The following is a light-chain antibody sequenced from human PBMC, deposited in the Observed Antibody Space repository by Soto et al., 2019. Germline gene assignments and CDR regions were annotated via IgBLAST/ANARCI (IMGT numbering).Light chain of an antibody. J-gene: IGKJ3*01. CDR3: QQHNAWPLT. Sequence: IVLTQSPGTLSVSTGERVILSCRASQTLRNKLAWYQQKPGQAPRLLIYGGFTRATGIPARFSGSGSGTEFTLTFDSLQSEDFAIYYCQQHNAWPLTFGPGNKLDLK. CDR2: GGF. V-gene: IGKV3-15*01. CDR1: QTLRNK.